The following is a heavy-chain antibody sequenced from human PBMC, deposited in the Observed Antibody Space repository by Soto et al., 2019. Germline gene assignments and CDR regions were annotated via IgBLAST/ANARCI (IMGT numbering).Heavy chain of an antibody. D-gene: IGHD6-19*01. CDR1: RFTFSNYA. V-gene: IGHV3-23*01. Sequence: VGSLRLSCAASRFTFSNYAMSWVRQAPGKGLEWVSAISAGGGSTNYADSVKGRFTISRDNSKNTLYLQMNSLRAEDTAVYYCAKGVPGIAVAGTGYYQHWGQGTLVTVSS. CDR2: ISAGGGST. J-gene: IGHJ1*01. CDR3: AKGVPGIAVAGTGYYQH.